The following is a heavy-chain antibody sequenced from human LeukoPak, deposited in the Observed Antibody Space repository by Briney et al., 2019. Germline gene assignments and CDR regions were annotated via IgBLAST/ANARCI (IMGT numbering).Heavy chain of an antibody. CDR3: AKDLLKLLWFGEPSADYYMDV. CDR1: GFTFDDYA. D-gene: IGHD3-10*01. V-gene: IGHV3-9*01. Sequence: GGSLRLSCAASGFTFDDYAMHWVRQAPGKGLEWVSGISWNSGSIGYADSVKGRFTISRDNAKNSLYLQMNSLRAEDTALYYCAKDLLKLLWFGEPSADYYMDVWGKGTTVTISS. J-gene: IGHJ6*03. CDR2: ISWNSGSI.